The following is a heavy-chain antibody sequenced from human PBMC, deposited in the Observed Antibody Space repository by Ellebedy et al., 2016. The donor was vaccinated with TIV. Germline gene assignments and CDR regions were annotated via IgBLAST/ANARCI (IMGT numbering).Heavy chain of an antibody. CDR3: AAEVVSEGAY. V-gene: IGHV1-58*01. D-gene: IGHD3-16*01. CDR1: RLTFSGAA. Sequence: SVKVSXKASRLTFSGAAVQWVRQARGQRLEWIGWLVVGSGKADYAQKFKERVTFTRDMSTNTAYMELSSLRFEDTAVYYCAAEVVSEGAYWGQGTLVSVSS. CDR2: LVVGSGKA. J-gene: IGHJ4*02.